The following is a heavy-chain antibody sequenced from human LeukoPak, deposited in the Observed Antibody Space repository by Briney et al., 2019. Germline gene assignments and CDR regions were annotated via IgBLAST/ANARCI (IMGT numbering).Heavy chain of an antibody. D-gene: IGHD2-21*01. V-gene: IGHV3-33*08. CDR3: ARSIPYCTPWYGRSHY. Sequence: GGSLRLSCAASGFTFSNYAMHWVRQAPGKGLEWVAIMCSDGSDNYHVNSVKGRFTISRDNALNSLYLQMNSLGAEDTAIYYCARSIPYCTPWYGRSHYWGQGTLVTVSS. J-gene: IGHJ4*02. CDR2: MCSDGSDN. CDR1: GFTFSNYA.